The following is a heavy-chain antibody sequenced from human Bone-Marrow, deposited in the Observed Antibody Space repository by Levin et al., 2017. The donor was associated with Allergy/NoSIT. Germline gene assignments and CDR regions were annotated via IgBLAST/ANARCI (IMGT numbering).Heavy chain of an antibody. CDR3: ARESATYYDMLTGNGAFDV. J-gene: IGHJ3*01. V-gene: IGHV1-3*01. D-gene: IGHD3-9*01. CDR1: GYTFTTFA. CDR2: INPASGVT. Sequence: GESLKISCKASGYTFTTFAVHWVRQAPGQRFEWLGWINPASGVTHYSQKFQGRGTFIRDISATTAYMQLSTLRSEDTAIYYCARESATYYDMLTGNGAFDVWGQGTTVTVSS.